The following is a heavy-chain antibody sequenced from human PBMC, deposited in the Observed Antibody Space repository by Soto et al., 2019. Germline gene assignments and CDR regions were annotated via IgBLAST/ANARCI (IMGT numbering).Heavy chain of an antibody. D-gene: IGHD6-13*01. J-gene: IGHJ1*01. CDR3: TRTGIAAAGDSP. V-gene: IGHV3-73*01. Sequence: PGGSLRLSCAASGFTFSDSAMHWVRQASGKGLEWVGRIRSKVNSYATTYAASVKGRFTISRDDSKNTAYLQMNSLKTEDTAVYYCTRTGIAAAGDSPWGQGTLVTVSS. CDR1: GFTFSDSA. CDR2: IRSKVNSYAT.